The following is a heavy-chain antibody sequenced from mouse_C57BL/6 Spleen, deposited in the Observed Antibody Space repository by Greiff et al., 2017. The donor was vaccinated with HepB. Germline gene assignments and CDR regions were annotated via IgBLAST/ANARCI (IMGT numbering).Heavy chain of an antibody. V-gene: IGHV1-55*01. CDR1: GYTFTSYW. D-gene: IGHD1-1*01. CDR3: ARHGSSSHYYAMDY. CDR2: IYPGSGST. Sequence: QVQLQQPGAELVKPGASVKMSCKASGYTFTSYWITWVKQRPGQGLEWIGDIYPGSGSTNYNEKFKSKATLTVDTSSSTAYMQLSSLTSEDSAVYYCARHGSSSHYYAMDYWGQGTSVTVSS. J-gene: IGHJ4*01.